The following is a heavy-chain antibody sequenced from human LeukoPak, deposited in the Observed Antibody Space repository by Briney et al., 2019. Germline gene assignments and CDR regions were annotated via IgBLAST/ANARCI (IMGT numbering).Heavy chain of an antibody. CDR3: ARSSYDTGGDHLEFDH. CDR1: GFTFSNYW. D-gene: IGHD2-8*02. J-gene: IGHJ4*02. Sequence: SGGSLRLSCAASGFTFSNYWMSWVRQAPGKGLEWVANIKEDESRIVYVDSVKGRFTISRDNSKNSLSLQMNSLRADDTAVYYCARSSYDTGGDHLEFDHWGQGTLVTVSS. CDR2: IKEDESRI. V-gene: IGHV3-7*01.